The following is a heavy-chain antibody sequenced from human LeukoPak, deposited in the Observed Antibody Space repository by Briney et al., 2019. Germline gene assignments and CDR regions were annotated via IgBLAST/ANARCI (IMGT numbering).Heavy chain of an antibody. V-gene: IGHV4-34*01. CDR1: GGSLSAFY. CDR2: INHSGST. J-gene: IGHJ6*02. Sequence: PSETLSLTCAVYGGSLSAFYWSWIRQPPGKGLGWIGEINHSGSTNYNPSIKSRVTISVDTSKNQFSLKLSSVTAADTAVYYCARGAGHYYYGMDVWGQGTTVTVSS. D-gene: IGHD1-14*01. CDR3: ARGAGHYYYGMDV.